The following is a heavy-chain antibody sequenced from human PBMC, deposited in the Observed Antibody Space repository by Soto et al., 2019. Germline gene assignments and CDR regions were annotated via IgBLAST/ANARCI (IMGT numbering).Heavy chain of an antibody. D-gene: IGHD6-13*01. CDR1: GFTFSSYA. CDR3: AKGTTAAGTSIFDP. V-gene: IGHV3-23*01. CDR2: ISGSGGST. J-gene: IGHJ5*02. Sequence: GGSLRLSCAASGFTFSSYAMSWVRQAPGKGLEWVSIISGSGGSTYYADSVKGRFTISRDNSKNTVHLQMNSLRAEDTAVYYCAKGTTAAGTSIFDPWGQGTLVTVSS.